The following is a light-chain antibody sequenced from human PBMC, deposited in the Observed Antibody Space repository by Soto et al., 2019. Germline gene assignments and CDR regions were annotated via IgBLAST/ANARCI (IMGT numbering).Light chain of an antibody. CDR1: QSISRSD. V-gene: IGKV3-20*01. J-gene: IGKJ4*01. Sequence: EIVLTQSPGTVSLSPGESATLSCRASQSISRSDLAWYQHRPGQSPRLLIYATSSRATGIPDRFTGGGAGTGFTLTISRLEPEDSAVYYCQQYDSSPTFGGGTKVDIK. CDR2: ATS. CDR3: QQYDSSPT.